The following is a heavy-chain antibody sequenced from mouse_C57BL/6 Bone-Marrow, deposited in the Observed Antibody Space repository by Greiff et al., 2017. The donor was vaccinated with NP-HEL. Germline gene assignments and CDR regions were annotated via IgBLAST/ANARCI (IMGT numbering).Heavy chain of an antibody. CDR1: GYTFTDYY. Sequence: VQLQQSGPELVKPGASVKISCKASGYTFTDYYMNWVKQSHGKSLEWIGDINPNNGGTSYNQKFKGKATLTVDKSSSTAYMELRSLTSEDSAVYYCARPLLALYDYFAYWGQGTLVTVSA. D-gene: IGHD2-4*01. CDR3: ARPLLALYDYFAY. V-gene: IGHV1-26*01. J-gene: IGHJ3*01. CDR2: INPNNGGT.